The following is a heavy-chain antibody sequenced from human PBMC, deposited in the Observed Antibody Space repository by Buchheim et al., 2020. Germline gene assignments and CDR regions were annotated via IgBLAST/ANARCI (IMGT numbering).Heavy chain of an antibody. J-gene: IGHJ4*02. D-gene: IGHD3-16*02. V-gene: IGHV3-48*04. Sequence: EVQVVESGGDLVQPGGSLRLSCAASGFTFSTYSMNWVRQAPGKGLEWVAYISSSSETIYYADSEKGRFTISRDNAKNSLYLQMNSLRAEDTAVYYCARVHRGYLDYWGQGTL. CDR1: GFTFSTYS. CDR2: ISSSSETI. CDR3: ARVHRGYLDY.